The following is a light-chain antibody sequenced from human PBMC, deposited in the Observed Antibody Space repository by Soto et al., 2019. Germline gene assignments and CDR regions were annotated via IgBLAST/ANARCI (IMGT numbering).Light chain of an antibody. V-gene: IGKV1-6*02. CDR1: QDMRND. Sequence: AIRMTQSPSSLSASVGDRVTITCRASQDMRNDLAWYQQKPGQAPKFLIYAASNLQSGVPSRFSGSGSGTNFTLTISSLQPEDFASYYCLQDYTYPFTFGQGTKLEIK. CDR2: AAS. CDR3: LQDYTYPFT. J-gene: IGKJ2*01.